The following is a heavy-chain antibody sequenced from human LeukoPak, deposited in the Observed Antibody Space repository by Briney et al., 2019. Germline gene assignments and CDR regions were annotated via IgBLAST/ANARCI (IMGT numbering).Heavy chain of an antibody. CDR3: ARVGPYYYDSSGQTLDY. CDR1: GGSISSYY. V-gene: IGHV4-59*01. CDR2: IYYSGST. Sequence: SETLSLTYTVSGGSISSYYWSWIRQPPGKGLEWIGYIYYSGSTNYNPSLKSRVTISVDTSKNQFSLKLSSVTAADTAVYYCARVGPYYYDSSGQTLDYWGQGTLVTVSS. J-gene: IGHJ4*02. D-gene: IGHD3-22*01.